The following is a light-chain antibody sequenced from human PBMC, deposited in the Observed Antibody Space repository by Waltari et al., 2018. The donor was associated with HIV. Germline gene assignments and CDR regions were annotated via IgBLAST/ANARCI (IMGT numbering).Light chain of an antibody. CDR2: DND. CDR1: TSNIGNGF. V-gene: IGLV1-51*01. CDR3: GTWDTSLYSYV. Sequence: QSLLTQPPSVSAAPGQKVTISCSGTTSNIGNGFVSWYQQLPGTAPKLLIYDNDKRPSGIPDRFSGYQSGTSATLDITGLQTGDEADYYCGTWDTSLYSYVFATGSKVTVL. J-gene: IGLJ1*01.